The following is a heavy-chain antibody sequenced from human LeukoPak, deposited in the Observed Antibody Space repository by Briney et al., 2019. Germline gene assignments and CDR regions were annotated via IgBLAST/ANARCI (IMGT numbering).Heavy chain of an antibody. CDR2: ISYDRSNK. D-gene: IGHD3-10*01. V-gene: IGHV3-30*04. CDR1: GFTFSSYA. Sequence: GGSLRLSCAASGFTFSSYAMHWVRQAPGKGLEWVAVISYDRSNKYYADSVKGRFTISRDNSKNTLYLQMNSLRAEDTAVYYCAKGLGRFGSGKIYFDYWGQGTLVTVSS. J-gene: IGHJ4*02. CDR3: AKGLGRFGSGKIYFDY.